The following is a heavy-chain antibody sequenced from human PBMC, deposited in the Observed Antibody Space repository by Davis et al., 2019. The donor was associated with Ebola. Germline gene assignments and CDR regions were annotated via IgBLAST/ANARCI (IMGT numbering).Heavy chain of an antibody. D-gene: IGHD2-15*01. CDR1: GYTFTSYY. V-gene: IGHV1-46*01. CDR2: INPSGGST. CDR3: ARDLGYCSGGSCNHYGMDV. J-gene: IGHJ6*02. Sequence: ASVKVSCKASGYTFTSYYMHCVRHAPGQGLEWMGIINPSGGSTSYAQKFQGRVTMTRDTSTSTVYMELSSLRSEDTAVYYCARDLGYCSGGSCNHYGMDVWGQGTTVTVSS.